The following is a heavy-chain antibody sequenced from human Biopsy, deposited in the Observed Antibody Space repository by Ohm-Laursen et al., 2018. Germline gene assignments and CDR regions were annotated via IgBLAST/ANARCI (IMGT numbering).Heavy chain of an antibody. CDR2: IYPGGST. Sequence: SQTLSLTCNVSGGDINNYYWSWIRQPAGKGLEWIGRIYPGGSTNYNPSPKSRVTMSVDTSKKQLSLRLRSVTAADTAMYYCASVVLGPTNDAFDLWDQGTMVVVSS. D-gene: IGHD3-22*01. J-gene: IGHJ3*01. V-gene: IGHV4-4*07. CDR1: GGDINNYY. CDR3: ASVVLGPTNDAFDL.